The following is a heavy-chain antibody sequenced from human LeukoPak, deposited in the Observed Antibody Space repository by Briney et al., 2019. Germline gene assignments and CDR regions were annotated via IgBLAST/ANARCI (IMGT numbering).Heavy chain of an antibody. CDR1: GFTFSNAW. J-gene: IGHJ3*02. D-gene: IGHD3-22*01. Sequence: QSGGSLRLSCAASGFTFSNAWMSWVRQAPGKGLEWVSAISGSGGSTYYADSVKGRFTISRDNSKNTLYLQMNSLRAEDTAVYYCAKTAPYYYDSSQEGDFDIWGQGTMVTVSS. CDR2: ISGSGGST. V-gene: IGHV3-23*01. CDR3: AKTAPYYYDSSQEGDFDI.